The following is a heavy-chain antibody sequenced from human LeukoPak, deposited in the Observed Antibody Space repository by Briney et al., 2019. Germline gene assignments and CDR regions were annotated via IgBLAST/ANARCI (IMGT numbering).Heavy chain of an antibody. CDR3: ARDAGLDY. Sequence: PGGSLRLSCAASGFTFSSYAMHWVRQAPGKGLEWVAVISYDGSNKYYADSVKGRFTIPRDNSKNTLYLQMNSLRAEDTAVYYCARDAGLDYWGQGTLVTVSS. CDR2: ISYDGSNK. V-gene: IGHV3-30*04. CDR1: GFTFSSYA. J-gene: IGHJ4*02.